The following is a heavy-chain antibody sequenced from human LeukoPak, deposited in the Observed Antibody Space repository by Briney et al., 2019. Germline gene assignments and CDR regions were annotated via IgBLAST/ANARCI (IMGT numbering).Heavy chain of an antibody. Sequence: SETLSLTCAVYAESFSDYYWSWIRQPPGKWLEWIGEINHSGSTNYNPSLKTRVTIPIDTSNNQFSLKLSSVTAADTAVYYCARGRGVKYNSDRIYSFDYWGQGTLVTVSS. J-gene: IGHJ4*02. CDR1: AESFSDYY. CDR3: ARGRGVKYNSDRIYSFDY. V-gene: IGHV4-34*01. CDR2: INHSGST. D-gene: IGHD1-1*01.